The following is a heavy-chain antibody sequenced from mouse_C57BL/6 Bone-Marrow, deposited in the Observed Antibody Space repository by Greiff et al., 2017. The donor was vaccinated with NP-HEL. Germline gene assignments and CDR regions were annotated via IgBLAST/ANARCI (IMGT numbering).Heavy chain of an antibody. V-gene: IGHV1-52*01. J-gene: IGHJ3*01. CDR1: GYTFTSYW. CDR3: ARWGYSAWFAY. D-gene: IGHD2-3*01. Sequence: QVQLQQPGAELVRPGSSVKLSCKASGYTFTSYWMHWVKQRPIQGLEWIGTIDPSDSETHYNQKFKDKATLTVDKSSSTAYMQLSSLTSEDSAVYYCARWGYSAWFAYWGQGTLVTVSA. CDR2: IDPSDSET.